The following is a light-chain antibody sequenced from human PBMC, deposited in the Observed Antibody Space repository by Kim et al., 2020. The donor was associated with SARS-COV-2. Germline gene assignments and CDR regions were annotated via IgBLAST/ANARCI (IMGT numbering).Light chain of an antibody. J-gene: IGKJ1*01. Sequence: ASVGDRVTITCRASQGISNLLAWYQQKPGKVPKLLIYAASTLQSGVPSRFSGSGSGTDFTLTINSLQPEDVATYYCQKYDSPPRTFGQGTKVDIK. CDR1: QGISNL. CDR3: QKYDSPPRT. V-gene: IGKV1-27*01. CDR2: AAS.